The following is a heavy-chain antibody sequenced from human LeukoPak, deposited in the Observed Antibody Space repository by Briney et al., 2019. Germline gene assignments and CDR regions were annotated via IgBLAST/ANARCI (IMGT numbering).Heavy chain of an antibody. CDR1: GFTFDDYA. CDR2: ISWNSGSI. D-gene: IGHD3-9*01. CDR3: ARGELYFDWLLDY. Sequence: PGRSLRLSCAASGFTFDDYAMHWVRQAPGKGLEWVSGISWNSGSIGYADSVKGRFTISRDNAKNSLYLQMNSLRAEDTAVYYCARGELYFDWLLDYWGQGTLVTVSS. V-gene: IGHV3-9*01. J-gene: IGHJ4*02.